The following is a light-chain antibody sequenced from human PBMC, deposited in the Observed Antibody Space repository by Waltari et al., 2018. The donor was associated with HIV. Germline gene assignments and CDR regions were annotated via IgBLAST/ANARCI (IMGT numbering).Light chain of an antibody. CDR2: DND. CDR1: SSNIGNHY. Sequence: QSVLTQPPSVSAAPGQKVTISCPGRSSNIGNHYVSCYQHLPGAAPKLLIYDNDKRPSGIPDRFSGSKSGTSATLGITGLQTGDEADYYCGTWDTSLSGGVFGGGTKLTVL. J-gene: IGLJ3*02. V-gene: IGLV1-51*01. CDR3: GTWDTSLSGGV.